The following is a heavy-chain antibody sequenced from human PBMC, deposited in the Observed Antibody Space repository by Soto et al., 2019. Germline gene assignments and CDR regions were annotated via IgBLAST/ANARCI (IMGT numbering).Heavy chain of an antibody. V-gene: IGHV1-24*01. CDR1: GYTLNEVA. D-gene: IGHD4-17*01. CDR3: TTYHGDYNFDH. CDR2: FDPDEAET. J-gene: IGHJ5*02. Sequence: QVQLVQSGAEVKKPGASVKVACKVSGYTLNEVAMHWGRQAPGRGLEWRGGFDPDEAETIYAQHFQGRVTMTEDTSTDTVYMELSSLRSEDTALYFCTTYHGDYNFDHWGQGTLVTVSS.